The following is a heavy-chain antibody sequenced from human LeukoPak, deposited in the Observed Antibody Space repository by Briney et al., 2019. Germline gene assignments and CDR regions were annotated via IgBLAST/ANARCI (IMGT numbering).Heavy chain of an antibody. J-gene: IGHJ5*02. CDR3: ARVSWVVVPAAIRSTTVWFDP. V-gene: IGHV4-30-4*08. CDR1: GGPISSGDYY. Sequence: PSQTLSLTCTVSGGPISSGDYYWSWIRQPPGKGLEWIGYIYYSGSTYYNPSLKSRVTISVDTSKNQFSLKLSSVTAADTAVYYCARVSWVVVPAAIRSTTVWFDPWGQGTLVTVSS. CDR2: IYYSGST. D-gene: IGHD2-2*02.